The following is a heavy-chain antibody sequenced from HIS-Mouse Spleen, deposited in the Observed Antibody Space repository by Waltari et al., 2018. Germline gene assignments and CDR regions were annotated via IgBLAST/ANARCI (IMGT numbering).Heavy chain of an antibody. J-gene: IGHJ4*02. CDR1: GYTFTGHY. V-gene: IGHV1-2*02. CDR2: INPNSGGT. D-gene: IGHD2-2*01. CDR3: ARVSETIVVVPAAIEIDY. Sequence: QVQLVQSGAEVKKPGASVKVSCKASGYTFTGHYMHWVRQAPGQGLEWMGWINPNSGGTNYAQKFQGRVTMTRDTSISTAYMELSRLRSDDTAVYYCARVSETIVVVPAAIEIDYWGQGTLVTVSS.